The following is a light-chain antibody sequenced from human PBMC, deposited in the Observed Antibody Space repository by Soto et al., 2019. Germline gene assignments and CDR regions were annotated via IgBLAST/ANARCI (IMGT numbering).Light chain of an antibody. CDR1: SSDVGGYNY. Sequence: QSALTQPDSVSGSPGQSITISCTGTSSDVGGYNYVSWYHQHPGKAPKLMISDVSNRPSGVSNRFSGSKSGNTASLTISGLQAEDEADYYCSSYTSSSTDVVFGGGTKLTVL. CDR2: DVS. V-gene: IGLV2-14*01. J-gene: IGLJ2*01. CDR3: SSYTSSSTDVV.